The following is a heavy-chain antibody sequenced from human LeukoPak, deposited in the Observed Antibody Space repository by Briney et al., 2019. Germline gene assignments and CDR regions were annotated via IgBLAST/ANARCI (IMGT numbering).Heavy chain of an antibody. V-gene: IGHV3-30*18. J-gene: IGHJ4*02. CDR2: ISYDGSNK. CDR3: AKDPEMATAAGDY. D-gene: IGHD5-24*01. CDR1: GFSFSRYG. Sequence: PGGSLRLSCAASGFSFSRYGMHWVRQAPGKGLEWAAVISYDGSNKYYADSVKGRFTISRDNSKNTLSLQMNSLRAEDTAVYYCAKDPEMATAAGDYWGQGTLVTVSS.